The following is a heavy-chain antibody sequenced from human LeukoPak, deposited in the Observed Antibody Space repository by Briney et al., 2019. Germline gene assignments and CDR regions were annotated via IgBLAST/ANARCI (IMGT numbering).Heavy chain of an antibody. J-gene: IGHJ4*02. D-gene: IGHD6-19*01. Sequence: SVKVSCKASGGIFSSYAISWVRQAPGQGLEWMGGIIPIFGTANYAQKLQGRVTMTTDTSTSTAYMELRSLRSDDTAVYYCARGPSIAVAGFDYWGQGTLVTVSS. V-gene: IGHV1-69*05. CDR3: ARGPSIAVAGFDY. CDR1: GGIFSSYA. CDR2: IIPIFGTA.